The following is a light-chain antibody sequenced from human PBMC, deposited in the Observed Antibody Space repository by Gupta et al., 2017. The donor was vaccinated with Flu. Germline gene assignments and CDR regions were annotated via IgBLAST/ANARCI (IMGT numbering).Light chain of an antibody. CDR1: RNIDSD. V-gene: IGKV3-15*01. Sequence: VMTQSPATLSVSPGETATLSCRASRNIDSDLDWYKHKPGQAPRLLINGASSSDTGIPARFSGSGYGRQYTLTINGRQSEDIAVYICQQNKSWPPLTFGQGTIVDIK. CDR2: GAS. J-gene: IGKJ3*01. CDR3: QQNKSWPPLT.